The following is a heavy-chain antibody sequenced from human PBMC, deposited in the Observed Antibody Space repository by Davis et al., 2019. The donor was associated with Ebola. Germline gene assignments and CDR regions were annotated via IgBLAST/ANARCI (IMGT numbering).Heavy chain of an antibody. CDR2: INAGNGNT. CDR1: GYTFTSYA. J-gene: IGHJ6*02. CDR3: ARGEDIVLVPAAIFYYYYGMDV. D-gene: IGHD2-2*02. Sequence: AASVKVSCKASGYTFTSYAMHWVRQAPGQRLEWMGWINAGNGNTNYSQKFQGRVTITRDTSASTAYMELSSLRSEDTAVYYCARGEDIVLVPAAIFYYYYGMDVWGQGTTVTVSS. V-gene: IGHV1-3*01.